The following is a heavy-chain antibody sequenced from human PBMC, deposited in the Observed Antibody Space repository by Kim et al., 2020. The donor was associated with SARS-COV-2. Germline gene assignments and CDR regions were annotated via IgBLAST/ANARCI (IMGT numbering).Heavy chain of an antibody. CDR3: ARGGVGGSGYYRLDY. J-gene: IGHJ4*02. V-gene: IGHV4-4*07. Sequence: PSLKSRVTMSVDTSKNQFSLKLSSVTAADTAVYYCARGGVGGSGYYRLDYWGQGTLVTVSS. D-gene: IGHD3-3*01.